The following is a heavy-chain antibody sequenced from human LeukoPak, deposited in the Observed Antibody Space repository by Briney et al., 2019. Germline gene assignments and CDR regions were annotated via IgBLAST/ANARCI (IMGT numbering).Heavy chain of an antibody. V-gene: IGHV3-74*03. D-gene: IGHD3-10*01. J-gene: IGHJ4*02. CDR2: ITSDGSST. CDR1: GFTFSRNW. CDR3: VRDNYGVDY. Sequence: GGSLRLSCAASGFTFSRNWMQGVRHAPGKGLVWVSHITSDGSSTTYADSVKGRFTTSRDNAKNTLYLQMNSLRAEDTAVYYCVRDNYGVDYWGQGTLVTVSS.